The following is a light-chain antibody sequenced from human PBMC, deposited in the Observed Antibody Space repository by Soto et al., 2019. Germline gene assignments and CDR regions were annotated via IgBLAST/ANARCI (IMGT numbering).Light chain of an antibody. CDR2: DAS. CDR1: QSVSSY. J-gene: IGKJ4*01. Sequence: EIVLTQSPATLILSPGERATLSCRASQSVSSYLAWYQQKPGQAPRLLIYDASNRATGIPARFSGSGSGTDFTLTISSLEPEHFAVYYCQQRTNWPPTFGGGTKVEI. CDR3: QQRTNWPPT. V-gene: IGKV3-11*01.